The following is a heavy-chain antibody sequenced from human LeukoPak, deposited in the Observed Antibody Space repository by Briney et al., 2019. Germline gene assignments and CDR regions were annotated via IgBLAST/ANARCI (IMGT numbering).Heavy chain of an antibody. CDR3: ARDPYPGESSGTDAFDI. Sequence: PGRSLRLSCAASGFTFSSYGMHWVRQAPGKGLEWVAVIWYDGSNKYYADSVKGRFTISRDNSKSTLYLQMNSLRAEDTAVYYCARDPYPGESSGTDAFDIWGQGTMVSVSS. CDR1: GFTFSSYG. CDR2: IWYDGSNK. D-gene: IGHD3-22*01. J-gene: IGHJ3*02. V-gene: IGHV3-33*01.